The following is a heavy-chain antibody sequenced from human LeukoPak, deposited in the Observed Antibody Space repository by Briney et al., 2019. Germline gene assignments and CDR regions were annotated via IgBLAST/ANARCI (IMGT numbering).Heavy chain of an antibody. V-gene: IGHV3-30*04. CDR2: ISYDGGSK. CDR3: ARGRGFYDFWGNVDGDY. J-gene: IGHJ4*02. Sequence: GGSLRLSCAASGFTFSTYVMHWVRQAPGKGLEWVAVISYDGGSKYYADSVKGRFTISRDNSKNTLYLQMNSLRAEDTAVYYCARGRGFYDFWGNVDGDYWGQGTLVTVSS. D-gene: IGHD3-3*01. CDR1: GFTFSTYV.